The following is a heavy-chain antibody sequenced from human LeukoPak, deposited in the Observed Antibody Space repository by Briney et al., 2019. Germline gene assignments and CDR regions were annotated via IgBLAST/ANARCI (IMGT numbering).Heavy chain of an antibody. V-gene: IGHV4-34*01. D-gene: IGHD3-16*01. CDR2: INHSGST. J-gene: IGHJ5*02. CDR3: ARRPGERRNWFDP. CDR1: GGSFSGYY. Sequence: SETLSLTCAVYGGSFSGYYWSWVRQPPGKGLEWIGEINHSGSTNYNPSLKSRVTISVDTSKNQFSLKLSSVTAADTAVYYCARRPGERRNWFDPWGQGTLVTVSS.